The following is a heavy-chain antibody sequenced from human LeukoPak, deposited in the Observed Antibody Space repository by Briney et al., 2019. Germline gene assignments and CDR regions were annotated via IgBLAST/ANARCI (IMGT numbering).Heavy chain of an antibody. CDR1: GGSISSYY. Sequence: SDTLSLTCTVSGGSISSYYWSWIRQPAGKGLEWIWRIYTSGSTNYNPSLKSRVTMSVDTSKNQFSLKLSSVTAADTAVYYCARSDRIAAFFDYWGQGTLVTVSS. D-gene: IGHD6-6*01. J-gene: IGHJ4*02. CDR2: IYTSGST. CDR3: ARSDRIAAFFDY. V-gene: IGHV4-4*07.